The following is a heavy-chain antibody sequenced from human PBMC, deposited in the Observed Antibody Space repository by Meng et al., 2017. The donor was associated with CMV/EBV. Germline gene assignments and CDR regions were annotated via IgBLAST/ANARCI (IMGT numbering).Heavy chain of an antibody. CDR2: IRYDGSNK. Sequence: GESLKISCAASGFTFSSYGMHWVRQAPGKGLEWVAFIRYDGSNKYYADSVKGRFTISRENSKNTLYLQINSLRAEDTAVYYCAKDGIGSLRYFDLYGMDVWGQGTTVTVSS. D-gene: IGHD3-9*01. J-gene: IGHJ6*02. V-gene: IGHV3-30*02. CDR3: AKDGIGSLRYFDLYGMDV. CDR1: GFTFSSYG.